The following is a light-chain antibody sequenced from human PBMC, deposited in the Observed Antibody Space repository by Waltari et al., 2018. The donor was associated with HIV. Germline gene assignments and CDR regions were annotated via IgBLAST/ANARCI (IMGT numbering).Light chain of an antibody. J-gene: IGKJ5*01. V-gene: IGKV1-13*02. CDR3: QQFNSYPIT. Sequence: AIQLTQSPSSLSASVGDRVTITCRASQGISSALAWYQQKPGKTPRFLIYDASSLESGVPSRVSGSGSGTDFTLTISSLQPEDIATYYCQQFNSYPITFGQGTRLEIK. CDR1: QGISSA. CDR2: DAS.